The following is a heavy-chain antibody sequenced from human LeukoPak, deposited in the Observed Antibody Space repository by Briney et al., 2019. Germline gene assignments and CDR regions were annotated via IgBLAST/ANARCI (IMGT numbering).Heavy chain of an antibody. CDR2: ISYDGSNK. V-gene: IGHV3-30*03. D-gene: IGHD5-18*01. J-gene: IGHJ4*02. CDR3: ARDLAYSRLDY. Sequence: GGSLRLSCAASGFTFSSYGMHWVRQAPGKGLEWVAVISYDGSNKYYADSVKGRFTISRDNAENSLYLQMNSLRVEDTAFYYCARDLAYSRLDYWGQGMLVTVSS. CDR1: GFTFSSYG.